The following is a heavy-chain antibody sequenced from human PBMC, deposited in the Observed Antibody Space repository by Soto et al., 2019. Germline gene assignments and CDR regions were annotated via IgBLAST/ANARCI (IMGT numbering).Heavy chain of an antibody. Sequence: QVQLQESGPGLVKPSGTLSLTCAVSGGAISSSNWWRWVRQPPGKGLAWIGEVYQSGSTNYNPSLKSRVTISVDKSKNQCSLKLSSVTAADTAVYYCARTVAAPRVYYFDYWGQGTLVTVSS. CDR3: ARTVAAPRVYYFDY. CDR2: VYQSGST. CDR1: GGAISSSNW. D-gene: IGHD2-15*01. J-gene: IGHJ4*02. V-gene: IGHV4-4*02.